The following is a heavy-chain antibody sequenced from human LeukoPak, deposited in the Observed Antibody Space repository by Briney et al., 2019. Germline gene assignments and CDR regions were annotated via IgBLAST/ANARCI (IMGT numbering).Heavy chain of an antibody. CDR3: ARALYCSSTSCFNNWFDP. D-gene: IGHD2-2*01. CDR1: GGTFSSYT. Sequence: ASVEVSCKASGGTFSSYTISWVRQAPGQGLEWMGRIIPILGIANYAQKFQGRVTITADKSTSTAYMELSSLRSEDTAVYYCARALYCSSTSCFNNWFDPWGQGTLVTVSS. V-gene: IGHV1-69*02. CDR2: IIPILGIA. J-gene: IGHJ5*02.